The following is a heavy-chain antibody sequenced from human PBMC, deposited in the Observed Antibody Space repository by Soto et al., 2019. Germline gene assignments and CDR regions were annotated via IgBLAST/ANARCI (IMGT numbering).Heavy chain of an antibody. CDR3: ARDMDGWFDP. CDR1: GGSISSSNW. CDR2: IYHSGST. Sequence: SETLCLTCAVSGGSISSSNWWSWVRQPPGKGLEWIGEIYHSGSTHYNPSLKSRVTISXXXXXXQXSXKXXXVTAADTAVYYCARDMDGWFDPWGQGPLVTVSS. V-gene: IGHV4-4*02. D-gene: IGHD2-2*03. J-gene: IGHJ5*02.